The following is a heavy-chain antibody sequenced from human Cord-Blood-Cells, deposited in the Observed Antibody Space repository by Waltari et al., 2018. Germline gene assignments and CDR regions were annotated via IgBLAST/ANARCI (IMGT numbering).Heavy chain of an antibody. Sequence: VQLVQSGAEVKKPGSSVKVSCTASGGSLRSNVRTWVRQAPGQGLEWMGRIIPILGIANYAQKFQGRVTITADKSTSTAYMELSSLRSEDTAVYYCARDPPERGIWGQGTMVTVSS. D-gene: IGHD3-10*01. V-gene: IGHV1-69*09. CDR2: IIPILGIA. CDR3: ARDPPERGI. J-gene: IGHJ3*02. CDR1: GGSLRSNV.